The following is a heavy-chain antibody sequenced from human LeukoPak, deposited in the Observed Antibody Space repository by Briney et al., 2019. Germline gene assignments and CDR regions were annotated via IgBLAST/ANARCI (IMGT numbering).Heavy chain of an antibody. CDR3: ATVYSKKGYYYGMDV. D-gene: IGHD4-11*01. CDR2: IYHSGST. CDR1: GGSISSGGYS. J-gene: IGHJ6*02. V-gene: IGHV4-30-2*01. Sequence: KPSQTLSPTCAVSGGSISSGGYSWSWIRQPPGKGLEWIGYIYHSGSTYYNPSLKSRVTISVDRSKNQFSLKLSSVTAADTAVYYCATVYSKKGYYYGMDVWGQGTTVTVSS.